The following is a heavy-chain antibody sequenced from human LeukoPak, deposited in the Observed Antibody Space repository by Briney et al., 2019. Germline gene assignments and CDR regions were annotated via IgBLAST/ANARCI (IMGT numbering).Heavy chain of an antibody. D-gene: IGHD3-22*01. CDR3: AKAYYYDSSGYFDY. CDR2: ISWNSGSI. J-gene: IGHJ4*02. CDR1: GFTFDDYA. Sequence: GRSLRLSCAASGFTFDDYAMHWVRQAPGKGLEWVSGISWNSGSIGYADSVKGRFTISRDKAKNSLYLQMNSLRAEDTALYYCAKAYYYDSSGYFDYWGQGTLVTVSS. V-gene: IGHV3-9*01.